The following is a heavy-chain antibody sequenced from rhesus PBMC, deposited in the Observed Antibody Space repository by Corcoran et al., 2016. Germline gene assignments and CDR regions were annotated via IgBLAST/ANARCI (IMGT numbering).Heavy chain of an antibody. CDR2: LYGSRTST. CDR3: ARVLYSYRSDY. CDR1: GGSISDSYR. J-gene: IGHJ4*01. V-gene: IGHV4S10*01. Sequence: QVQLQESGPGVVKPSETLSLTCAVSGGSISDSYRWSWIRQPPGKGLEWIGYLYGSRTSTNDNPSLKSRVTSSKDTSKHQFSLNLNSVTATDTAGYYCARVLYSYRSDYWGQGVLVTVSS. D-gene: IGHD5-12*01.